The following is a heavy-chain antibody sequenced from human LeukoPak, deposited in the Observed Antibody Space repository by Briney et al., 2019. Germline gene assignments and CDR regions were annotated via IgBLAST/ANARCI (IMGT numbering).Heavy chain of an antibody. Sequence: GGSLGLSCAASGFTFSYYAVSWVRQAPGKGLEWVSAIAGGGGSTYYTDSVKGRFTISRDNSKNTLYLQMNSLRVEDTAVYYCAKDSLYSSSWYYFDYWGQGTLVTVSS. J-gene: IGHJ4*02. CDR2: IAGGGGST. D-gene: IGHD6-13*01. CDR1: GFTFSYYA. CDR3: AKDSLYSSSWYYFDY. V-gene: IGHV3-23*01.